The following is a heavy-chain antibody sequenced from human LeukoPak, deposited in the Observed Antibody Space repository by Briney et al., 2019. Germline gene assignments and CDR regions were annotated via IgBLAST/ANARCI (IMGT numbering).Heavy chain of an antibody. CDR1: GFTFSDYA. CDR3: AKDQSSGYYKTFDY. CDR2: ISSNGGSI. V-gene: IGHV3-64*01. J-gene: IGHJ4*02. Sequence: GGSLRLSCAASGFTFSDYAMHWVRQAPGKELEYVSAISSNGGSIHYANSVKGRFTISRDNSKNTLYLQMNSLRAEDTAVYYCAKDQSSGYYKTFDYWGQGTLVTVSS. D-gene: IGHD3-22*01.